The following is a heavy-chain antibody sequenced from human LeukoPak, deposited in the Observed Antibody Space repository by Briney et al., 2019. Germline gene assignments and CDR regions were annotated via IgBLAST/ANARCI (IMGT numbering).Heavy chain of an antibody. V-gene: IGHV3-23*01. CDR3: ARVRSVGGNPHAFNI. CDR2: ISGSGGST. CDR1: GFTFSSYG. Sequence: GGSLRLSCAASGFTFSSYGMHWVRQAPGKGLEWVSAISGSGGSTYYADSVKGRFTISRDNSKNTLYLQMNSLRVEDTALYYCARVRSVGGNPHAFNIWGQGTMVTVSS. D-gene: IGHD4-23*01. J-gene: IGHJ3*02.